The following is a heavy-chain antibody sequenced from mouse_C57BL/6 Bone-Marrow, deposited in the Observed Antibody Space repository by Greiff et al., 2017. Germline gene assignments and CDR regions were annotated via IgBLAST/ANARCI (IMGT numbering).Heavy chain of an antibody. J-gene: IGHJ1*03. CDR2: ISSGGSYT. CDR3: ARRYYYGSGRYFDV. CDR1: GFTFSSYG. V-gene: IGHV5-6*01. Sequence: EVQRVESGGDLVKPGGSLKLSCAASGFTFSSYGMSWVRQTPDKRLEWVATISSGGSYTYYPDRVKGRFTISRDNAKNTLYLQMSSLKSEDTAMYYCARRYYYGSGRYFDVWGTGTTVTVSS. D-gene: IGHD1-1*01.